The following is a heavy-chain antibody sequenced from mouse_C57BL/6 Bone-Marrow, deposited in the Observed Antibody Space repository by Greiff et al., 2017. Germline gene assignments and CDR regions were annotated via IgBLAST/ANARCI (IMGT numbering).Heavy chain of an antibody. CDR1: GYAFTNYL. D-gene: IGHD4-1*02. Sequence: VQLQQSGAELVRPGTSVKVSCKASGYAFTNYLIEWVKQRPGQGLEWIGVINPGSGGTNYNETFKGKETLTADKSSSTAYMQLSSLTSEDSAVYFCATTGTEWFAYWGKGTLVTVSA. CDR2: INPGSGGT. CDR3: ATTGTEWFAY. J-gene: IGHJ3*01. V-gene: IGHV1-54*01.